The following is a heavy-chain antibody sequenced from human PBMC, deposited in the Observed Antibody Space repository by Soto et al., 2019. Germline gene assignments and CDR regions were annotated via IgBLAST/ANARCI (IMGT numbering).Heavy chain of an antibody. CDR1: GYTFTSYA. Sequence: GASVKVSCKASGYTFTSYAMHWVRQAPGQRLEWMGWINAGNGNTKYSQKFQGRVTITRDTSASTAYMELSSLRSEDTAVYYCAREVMWFGELFSRGMDVWGQGTTVTVSS. V-gene: IGHV1-3*01. J-gene: IGHJ6*02. CDR3: AREVMWFGELFSRGMDV. CDR2: INAGNGNT. D-gene: IGHD3-10*01.